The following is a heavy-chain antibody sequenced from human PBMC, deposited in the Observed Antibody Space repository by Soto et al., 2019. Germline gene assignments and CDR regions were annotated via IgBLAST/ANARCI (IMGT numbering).Heavy chain of an antibody. CDR3: ARSSGGNFGIIIEGSNWFDP. J-gene: IGHJ5*02. CDR1: GDTFTSYY. Sequence: GASVKVSCKAPGDTFTSYYLNWVRQAPGQGLEWMGVINPHGGSTKYAQKFQGRVTMTRDTSRSTVHMELRSLGSDDTAIYYCARSSGGNFGIIIEGSNWFDPWGQGTLVTVSS. CDR2: INPHGGST. V-gene: IGHV1-46*01. D-gene: IGHD3-3*01.